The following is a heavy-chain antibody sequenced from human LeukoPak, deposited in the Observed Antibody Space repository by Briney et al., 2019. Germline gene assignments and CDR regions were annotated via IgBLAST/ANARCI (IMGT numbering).Heavy chain of an antibody. CDR1: GYTFTGYY. Sequence: RASVKVSCKASGYTFTGYYMHWVRQAPGQGLEWMGWINPNSGGTNYAQKFQGRVTMTRDTSISTAYMELSRLRSDDTAVYYCARENSSGWWGGIDYWGQGTLVTVSS. V-gene: IGHV1-2*02. D-gene: IGHD6-19*01. CDR2: INPNSGGT. J-gene: IGHJ4*02. CDR3: ARENSSGWWGGIDY.